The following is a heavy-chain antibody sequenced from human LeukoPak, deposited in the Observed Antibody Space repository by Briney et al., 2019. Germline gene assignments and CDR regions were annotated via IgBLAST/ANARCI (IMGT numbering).Heavy chain of an antibody. Sequence: PGGSLRLSCAVSGGTFSAYWMAWVRQAPGKGLEWISYISFSSATVYYAGSVQGRFTISRDNAKNSLYLQMDSPRAEDTAVYYCARASYDNSGYYSGAGARADYWGQGILVTVSS. J-gene: IGHJ4*02. D-gene: IGHD3-22*01. CDR2: ISFSSATV. CDR3: ARASYDNSGYYSGAGARADY. CDR1: GGTFSAYW. V-gene: IGHV3-48*01.